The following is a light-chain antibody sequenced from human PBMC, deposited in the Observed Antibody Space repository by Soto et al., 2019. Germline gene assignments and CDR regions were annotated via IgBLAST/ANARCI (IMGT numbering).Light chain of an antibody. Sequence: QSVLTQPPSASVSPGQSVTISCTGTSSDVGGYNHASWYQQHPGKAPQLMVYEVTKRPSGVPDRFSGSKSGNTASLTVSGLQAGDEADYYCSSYAGGNNFYVFGTGTKVTVL. J-gene: IGLJ1*01. CDR3: SSYAGGNNFYV. CDR2: EVT. CDR1: SSDVGGYNH. V-gene: IGLV2-8*01.